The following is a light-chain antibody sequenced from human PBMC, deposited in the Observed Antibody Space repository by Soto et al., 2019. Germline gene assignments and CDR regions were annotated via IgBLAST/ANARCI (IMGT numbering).Light chain of an antibody. CDR3: QSFDSSLGGVI. J-gene: IGLJ2*01. Sequence: QSVLTQPPSVSGAPGQRVVIFCTGSSSNIGAGYEVHWYQQVPGRAPTLLIQGNINLPSGVPDRFFGSKSDTSASLAITGLQAEDEADYYCQSFDSSLGGVIFGGGTKLTVL. CDR2: GNI. CDR1: SSNIGAGYE. V-gene: IGLV1-40*01.